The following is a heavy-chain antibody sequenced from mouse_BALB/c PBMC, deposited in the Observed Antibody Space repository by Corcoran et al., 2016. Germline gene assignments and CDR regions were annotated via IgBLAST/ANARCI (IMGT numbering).Heavy chain of an antibody. V-gene: IGHV9-3-1*01. D-gene: IGHD4-1*01. Sequence: QIQLVQSGPELKKPGETDKISCKASGYTFTNYGMNWVKQAPGKGLKWMGWINTYTGEPTYADDFKGRFAFSLETSASTAYLQINNLKNEDTATYFCARSANWDAMDYWGQGTSVTVSS. CDR3: ARSANWDAMDY. CDR2: INTYTGEP. CDR1: GYTFTNYG. J-gene: IGHJ4*01.